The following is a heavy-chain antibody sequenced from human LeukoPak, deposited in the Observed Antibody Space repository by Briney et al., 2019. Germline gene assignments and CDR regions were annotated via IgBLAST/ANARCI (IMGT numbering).Heavy chain of an antibody. CDR3: ATGLTTRVDY. CDR1: GFTFSSYA. V-gene: IGHV3-23*01. D-gene: IGHD3/OR15-3a*01. CDR2: ISGSGDNT. J-gene: IGHJ4*02. Sequence: SGGSLRLSCAASGFTFSSYAMSWVRQAPRKGLEWVSAISGSGDNTYYADSVKGRFTISRDNSKNTLYLQMNSLRAEDTAVYYCATGLTTRVDYWGQGTLVTVSS.